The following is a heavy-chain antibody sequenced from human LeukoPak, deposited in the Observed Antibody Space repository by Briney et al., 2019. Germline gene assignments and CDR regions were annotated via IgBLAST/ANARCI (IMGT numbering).Heavy chain of an antibody. V-gene: IGHV4-39*01. CDR3: ARDVVATILIDY. J-gene: IGHJ4*02. Sequence: SETLSLTCSVSGGSISSSRYFWGWIRQPPGKGLEWIGSMYYRGSTYYNPSLKSRVTISVDTSKNQFSLQLSSVTAADTAVYYCARDVVATILIDYWGQGTLVTVSS. CDR1: GGSISSSRYF. CDR2: MYYRGST. D-gene: IGHD5-12*01.